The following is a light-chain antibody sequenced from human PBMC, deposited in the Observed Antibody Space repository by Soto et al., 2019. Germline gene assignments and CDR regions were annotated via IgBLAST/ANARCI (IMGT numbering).Light chain of an antibody. CDR1: SSDVGGYNY. V-gene: IGLV2-8*01. CDR2: EVS. Sequence: QSALTQPPSASGSPGPSVTISCTGSSSDVGGYNYVSWYQQHPGKAPKPMIYEVSKRTSGVPDRLSGSKSGNTASLTVSGLQAEDEADYYCSSYGGSNTVVFGGGTKLTVL. CDR3: SSYGGSNTVV. J-gene: IGLJ2*01.